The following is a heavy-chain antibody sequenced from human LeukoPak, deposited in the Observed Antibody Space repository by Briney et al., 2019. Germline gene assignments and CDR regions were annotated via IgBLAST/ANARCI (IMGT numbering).Heavy chain of an antibody. V-gene: IGHV3-23*01. CDR3: AKDTTPYSGNTFYFDY. J-gene: IGHJ4*02. CDR1: GFTFSTYA. D-gene: IGHD1-7*01. CDR2: LSGSGFILP. Sequence: GGSLRLSCAAFGFTFSTYAISWLRQAPGKGLEWVSGLSGSGFILPYYADSVKGRFTISRDNSKSTLYLQMNSLRADDTAVYFCAKDTTPYSGNTFYFDYWGQGTLVTVSS.